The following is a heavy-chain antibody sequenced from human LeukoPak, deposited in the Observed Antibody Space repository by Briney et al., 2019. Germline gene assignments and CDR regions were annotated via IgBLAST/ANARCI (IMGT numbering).Heavy chain of an antibody. Sequence: AGGSLGLSCAASGFTVSSNYMIWVRQAPGKGLMWVSFIYSGGSTHYADSVKGRLTISRDNSKNTLYLQMNSLRAEDTAVYYCARLAVGGWDIRYWGQGTLVTVSS. V-gene: IGHV3-66*01. CDR3: ARLAVGGWDIRY. D-gene: IGHD6-19*01. CDR1: GFTVSSNY. J-gene: IGHJ4*02. CDR2: IYSGGST.